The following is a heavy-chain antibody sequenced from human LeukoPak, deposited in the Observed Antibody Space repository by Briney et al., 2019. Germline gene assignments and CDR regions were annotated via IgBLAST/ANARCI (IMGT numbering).Heavy chain of an antibody. CDR2: ISAYNGNT. CDR3: ARVIITMVRGVINNWFDP. Sequence: APVRASSRALGYTFTSFGLSGVGQAPGQGLEGLGWISAYNGNTNYAQKLQGRVTMTTDTSTSTAYMELRSLRSDDTAVYYCARVIITMVRGVINNWFDPWGQGTLVTVSS. CDR1: GYTFTSFG. D-gene: IGHD3-10*01. J-gene: IGHJ5*02. V-gene: IGHV1-18*01.